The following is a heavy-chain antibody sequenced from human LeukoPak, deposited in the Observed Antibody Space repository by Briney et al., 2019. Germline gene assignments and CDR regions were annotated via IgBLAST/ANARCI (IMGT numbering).Heavy chain of an antibody. CDR2: IYHSGST. V-gene: IGHV4-30-2*01. CDR3: ASRDYYYYYMDV. J-gene: IGHJ6*03. CDR1: GGSISSGGYY. Sequence: PSETLSLTCTVSGGSISSGGYYWSWIRQPPGKGLEWIGYIYHSGSTYYNPSLKSRVTISVDRSKNQFSLKLSSVTAADTAVYYCASRDYYYYYMDVWGEGTTVTVSS.